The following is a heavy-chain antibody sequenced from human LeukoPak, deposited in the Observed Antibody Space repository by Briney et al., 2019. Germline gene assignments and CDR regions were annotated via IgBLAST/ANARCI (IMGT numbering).Heavy chain of an antibody. CDR3: ARGGCSSTSCYLFYYYYYYMDV. Sequence: PSETLSLTCAVYGGSFSGYYWSWIRQPPGKGLEWIGENNHSGSTNYNPSLKSRVTISVDTSKNQFSLKLSSVTAADTAVYYCARGGCSSTSCYLFYYYYYYMDVWGKGTTVTVSS. CDR1: GGSFSGYY. V-gene: IGHV4-34*01. D-gene: IGHD2-2*01. CDR2: NNHSGST. J-gene: IGHJ6*03.